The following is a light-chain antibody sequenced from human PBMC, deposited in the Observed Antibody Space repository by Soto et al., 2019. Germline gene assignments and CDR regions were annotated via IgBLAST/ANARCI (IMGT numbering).Light chain of an antibody. CDR1: QSISSW. CDR3: QQYNSYSKT. V-gene: IGKV1-5*01. Sequence: DIRMTQSPSTLSASVGDRLTITCRASQSISSWLAWYQQKPGKAPKLLIFDASSLESGVPSRFSGSGSGTEFTLTISSLQPDDFATYYCQQYNSYSKTFGQGTKVDI. J-gene: IGKJ1*01. CDR2: DAS.